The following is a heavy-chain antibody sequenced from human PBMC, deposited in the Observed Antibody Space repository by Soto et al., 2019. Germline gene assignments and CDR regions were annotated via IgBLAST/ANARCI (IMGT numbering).Heavy chain of an antibody. CDR3: ARDGDRGYDMDV. Sequence: EVQMVESGGGLVQPGGSLRLSCAGSGFTFSTYNMDWVRQAPGKGLEWISYITNTGETIYYADSVRGRFTISRDNAKNALFLQMNSLRDEDTAVYYCARDGDRGYDMDVWGQGTTVNVSS. V-gene: IGHV3-48*02. J-gene: IGHJ6*02. CDR2: ITNTGETI. CDR1: GFTFSTYN.